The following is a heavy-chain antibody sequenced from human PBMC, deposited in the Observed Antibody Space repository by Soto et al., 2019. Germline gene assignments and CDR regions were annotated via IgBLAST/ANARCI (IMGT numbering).Heavy chain of an antibody. CDR3: ARGRAIPHQPPSDY. J-gene: IGHJ4*02. CDR2: ISPHDGMT. Sequence: GASVKVSCKASGYTFISYGISWVRQAPGQGLEWVGWISPHDGMTSYAQKVQGRVTMTTDRITTTAYMELTSLRYDDTAVYYCARGRAIPHQPPSDYWGQGTLVTVSS. CDR1: GYTFISYG. V-gene: IGHV1-18*01.